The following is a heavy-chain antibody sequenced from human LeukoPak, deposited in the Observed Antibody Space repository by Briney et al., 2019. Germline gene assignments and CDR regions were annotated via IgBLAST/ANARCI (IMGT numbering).Heavy chain of an antibody. CDR1: GYMFNKYG. V-gene: IGHV3-23*01. Sequence: GGSLRLSCAASGYMFNKYGINWVRQAPGKGLEWVSGISDSGGRTYYADSVRGWFTISRDNSKNTLFLQMNGLRAEDTAIYYCAKDLHYNYDNSGYMSSFDYWGQGTVVTVSS. D-gene: IGHD3-22*01. J-gene: IGHJ4*02. CDR3: AKDLHYNYDNSGYMSSFDY. CDR2: ISDSGGRT.